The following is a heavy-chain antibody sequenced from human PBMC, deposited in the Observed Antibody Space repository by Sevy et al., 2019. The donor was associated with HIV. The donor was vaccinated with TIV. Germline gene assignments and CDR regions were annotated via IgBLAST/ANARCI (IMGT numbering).Heavy chain of an antibody. CDR1: GGTFSSYG. V-gene: IGHV1-69*13. J-gene: IGHJ4*02. CDR2: IIPILGTV. Sequence: ASVKVSCKASGGTFSSYGIRWVRQAPGQGLEWMGGIIPILGTVNYAQKFQGRVTITADESTKTAYMELSSLRSEDTAVYYCARGGGNGWYYFDYWGQGTLVTVSS. CDR3: ARGGGNGWYYFDY. D-gene: IGHD6-19*01.